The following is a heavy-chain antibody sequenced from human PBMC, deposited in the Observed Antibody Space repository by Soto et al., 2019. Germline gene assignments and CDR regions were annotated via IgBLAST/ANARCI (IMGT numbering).Heavy chain of an antibody. V-gene: IGHV3-72*01. D-gene: IGHD2-21*02. J-gene: IGHJ3*02. CDR3: TRGRTYADDCGRQCDM. Sequence: EVQLVESGGGLVQPGGSLRLSCAASGFTFSDHYMDWVRQAPGKGLEWVGRIRNKANSYSTQYAAAVKGRFTISRDDSKTSLSLQMNSLKTEDTDVDYCTRGRTYADDCGRQCDMWGQGTVVTVSS. CDR1: GFTFSDHY. CDR2: IRNKANSYST.